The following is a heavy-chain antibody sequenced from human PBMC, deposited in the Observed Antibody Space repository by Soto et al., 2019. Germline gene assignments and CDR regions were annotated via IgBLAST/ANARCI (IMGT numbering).Heavy chain of an antibody. Sequence: QVQLVQSGAEVKKPGSSVKVSCKASGGTFSSYTISWVRHAPGQGLEWMGRIIPILGIANYAQKFQGRVTLTPDKSTSTAVMERRSLSSADTAVYYYARGPGDIVVVPAAQLYYSYIDDCGKWPTVTVSS. V-gene: IGHV1-69*02. D-gene: IGHD2-2*01. CDR3: ARGPGDIVVVPAAQLYYSYIDD. CDR1: GGTFSSYT. J-gene: IGHJ6*03. CDR2: IIPILGIA.